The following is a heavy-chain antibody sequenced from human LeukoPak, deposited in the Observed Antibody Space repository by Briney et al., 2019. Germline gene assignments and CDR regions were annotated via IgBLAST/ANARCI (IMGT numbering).Heavy chain of an antibody. D-gene: IGHD3-3*01. CDR3: ARTYYDFWSGFPDVY. Sequence: ASVKVSCKASGYTFTSYGISWVRQAPGQGLEWMGWISAYNGNTNYAQKLQGRVTMTTDTSTSTAYMELRSLRSDDTAVYYCARTYYDFWSGFPDVYWGQGTLVTVSS. V-gene: IGHV1-18*01. CDR2: ISAYNGNT. J-gene: IGHJ4*02. CDR1: GYTFTSYG.